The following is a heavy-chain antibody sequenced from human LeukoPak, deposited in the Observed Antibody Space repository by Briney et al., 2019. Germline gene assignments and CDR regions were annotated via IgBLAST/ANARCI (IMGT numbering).Heavy chain of an antibody. CDR2: INWNGGST. D-gene: IGHD3-16*01. Sequence: PGGSLRLSCAASGFTFDGYGMSWVRQAPGKWLEWVSGINWNGGSTGYADSVKGRFTISRDNAKNSLYLQMNSLRAEDTALYYCARVPKVQEVMITNWGAFDIWGQGTMVTVSS. CDR1: GFTFDGYG. J-gene: IGHJ3*02. CDR3: ARVPKVQEVMITNWGAFDI. V-gene: IGHV3-20*04.